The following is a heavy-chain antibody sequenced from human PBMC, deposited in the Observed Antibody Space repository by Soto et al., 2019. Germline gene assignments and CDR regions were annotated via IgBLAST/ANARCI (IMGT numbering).Heavy chain of an antibody. D-gene: IGHD1-26*01. V-gene: IGHV3-48*02. J-gene: IGHJ4*02. CDR2: ISSSSSTI. Sequence: GGSLRLSCAASGFTFSSYSMNWVRQAPGKGLEWVSYISSSSSTIYYADSEKGRITISRDNAKNSLYLQMNSLRDEDTAVYYCARVRSGELLVSYWGQGTLVTVSS. CDR1: GFTFSSYS. CDR3: ARVRSGELLVSY.